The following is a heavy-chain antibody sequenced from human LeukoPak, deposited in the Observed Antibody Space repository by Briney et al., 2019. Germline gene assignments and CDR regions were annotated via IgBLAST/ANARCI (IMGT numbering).Heavy chain of an antibody. J-gene: IGHJ5*02. V-gene: IGHV4-34*01. CDR3: ARDSYYYGSGSYYLDP. CDR2: INHSGST. Sequence: SETLSLTCAVYGGSFSGYYWSWIRQPPGKGLEWIGEINHSGSTNYNPSLKSRVTISVDTSKNQFSLKLSSVTAADTAVYYCARDSYYYGSGSYYLDPWGQGTLVTVSS. CDR1: GGSFSGYY. D-gene: IGHD3-10*01.